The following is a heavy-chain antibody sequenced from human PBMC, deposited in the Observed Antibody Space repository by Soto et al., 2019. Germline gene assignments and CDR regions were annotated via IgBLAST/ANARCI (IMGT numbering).Heavy chain of an antibody. Sequence: GGSLRLSCAASGFTFSDHYMDGVRQAPGKGLEWVGRTRNKANSYTTEYAASVKGRFTISRDDSKNSLYLQMNSLKTEDTAVYYCAREVLGYCSGGSSYSNYYYYMDVWGKGTTVTVSS. J-gene: IGHJ6*03. V-gene: IGHV3-72*01. CDR1: GFTFSDHY. D-gene: IGHD2-15*01. CDR2: TRNKANSYTT. CDR3: AREVLGYCSGGSSYSNYYYYMDV.